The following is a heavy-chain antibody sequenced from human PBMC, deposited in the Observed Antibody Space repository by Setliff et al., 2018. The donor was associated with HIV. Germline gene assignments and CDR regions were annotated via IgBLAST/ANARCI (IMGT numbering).Heavy chain of an antibody. CDR2: IKQDGSDM. CDR3: ATQTGFYNSHWYDY. D-gene: IGHD6-13*01. CDR1: GFTFSSAW. Sequence: GSLRLSCAASGFTFSSAWMGWVRQAPAKGLEWVANIKQDGSDMHYIESVKGRFTIFRDNAKNSVFLQMNSLRAEDTGVYYCATQTGFYNSHWYDYWGQGTMVTVSS. J-gene: IGHJ4*02. V-gene: IGHV3-7*01.